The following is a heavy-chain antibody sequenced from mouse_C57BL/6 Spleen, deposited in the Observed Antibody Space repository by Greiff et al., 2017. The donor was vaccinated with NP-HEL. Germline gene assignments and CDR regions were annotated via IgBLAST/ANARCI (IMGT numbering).Heavy chain of an antibody. J-gene: IGHJ2*01. Sequence: QVQLQQSGAELARPGASVKLSCKASGYTFTSYGISWVKQRTGQGLEWIGEIYPRSGNTYYNEKFKGKATLTVDKSSSTAYMQLSSLTSEDSAVYYCARDSSGSLYFDYWGQGTTLTVSS. CDR2: IYPRSGNT. D-gene: IGHD3-2*02. V-gene: IGHV1-81*01. CDR3: ARDSSGSLYFDY. CDR1: GYTFTSYG.